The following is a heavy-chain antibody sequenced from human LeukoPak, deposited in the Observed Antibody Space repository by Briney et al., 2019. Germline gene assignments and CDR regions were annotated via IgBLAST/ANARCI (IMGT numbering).Heavy chain of an antibody. Sequence: GGSLRLSCAASGFTFSIYWMSWVRQAPGKGLEWVANIKQDGSEKYYVDSVSGRFTISRDNAKNSLYLQMNSLRAEDTAVYYCARAVERDSCGYEYFDYWGQGTLVTVSS. CDR2: IKQDGSEK. D-gene: IGHD5-18*01. CDR3: ARAVERDSCGYEYFDY. J-gene: IGHJ4*02. V-gene: IGHV3-7*01. CDR1: GFTFSIYW.